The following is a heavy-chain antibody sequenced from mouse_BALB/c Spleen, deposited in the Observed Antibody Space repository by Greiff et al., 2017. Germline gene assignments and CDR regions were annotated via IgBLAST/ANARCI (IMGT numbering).Heavy chain of an antibody. CDR1: GFTFSSYG. CDR3: ARITTVVAKRDYYAMDY. Sequence: EVKLVESGGDLVKPGGSLNLSCAASGFTFSSYGMSWVRQTPDKRLEWVATISSGGSYTYYPDSVKGRFTISRDNAKNTLYLQMSSLKSEDTAMYYCARITTVVAKRDYYAMDYWGQGTSVTVAS. CDR2: ISSGGSYT. D-gene: IGHD1-1*01. J-gene: IGHJ4*01. V-gene: IGHV5-6*02.